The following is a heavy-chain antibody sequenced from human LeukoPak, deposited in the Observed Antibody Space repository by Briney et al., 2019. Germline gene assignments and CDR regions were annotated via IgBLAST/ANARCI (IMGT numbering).Heavy chain of an antibody. V-gene: IGHV4-39*07. CDR1: GGSISSSSYY. J-gene: IGHJ4*02. CDR2: IYYSGST. CDR3: ARDAAVLEYSSSSALSIDY. Sequence: SEALSLTCTVSGGSISSSSYYWGWLRQPPGKGLEWIGSIYYSGSTYYNPSLKSRVTISVDTSKNQFSLKLSSVTAADTAVYYCARDAAVLEYSSSSALSIDYWGQGTLVTVSS. D-gene: IGHD6-6*01.